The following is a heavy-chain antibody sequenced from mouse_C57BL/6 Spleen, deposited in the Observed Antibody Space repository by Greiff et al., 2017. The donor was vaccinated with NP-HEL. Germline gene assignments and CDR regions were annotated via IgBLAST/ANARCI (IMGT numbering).Heavy chain of an antibody. V-gene: IGHV6-6*01. CDR2: IRNKANNHAT. D-gene: IGHD2-4*01. CDR3: TRRIYDYDYYAMDY. Sequence: EVKVEESGGGLVQPGGSMKLSCAASGFTFSDAWMDWVRQSPEKGLEWVAEIRNKANNHATYYAESVKGRFTISRDDSKSSVYLQMNSLRAEDTGIYYCTRRIYDYDYYAMDYWGQGTSVTVSS. CDR1: GFTFSDAW. J-gene: IGHJ4*01.